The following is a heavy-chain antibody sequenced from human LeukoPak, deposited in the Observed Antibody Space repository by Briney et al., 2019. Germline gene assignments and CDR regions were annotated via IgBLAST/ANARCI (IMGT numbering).Heavy chain of an antibody. CDR3: AASSYNWNPFDP. J-gene: IGHJ5*02. V-gene: IGHV5-51*01. CDR2: IYPGDSDT. CDR1: GYSFTSYW. Sequence: GESLRISCKGSGYSFTSYWIGWVRQMPGKGLEWMGIIYPGDSDTRYSPSFQGQVTISIDNSIATAYLQWSSLKASDTAMYYCAASSYNWNPFDPWGQGTLVTVSS. D-gene: IGHD1-20*01.